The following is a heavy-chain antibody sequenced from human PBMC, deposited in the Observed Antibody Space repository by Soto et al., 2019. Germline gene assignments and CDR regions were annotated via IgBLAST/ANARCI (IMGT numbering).Heavy chain of an antibody. D-gene: IGHD2-2*01. V-gene: IGHV1-69*02. CDR2: IIPILGIA. J-gene: IGHJ4*02. CDR3: ARVSGQYCSSTSCYDDY. CDR1: GGTFSSYT. Sequence: VQLVQSGAEVKKPGSSVKVSCKASGGTFSSYTISWVRQAPGQGLEWMGRIIPILGIANYAQKFQGRVTITADKSTSTAYMELSSLRSEDTAVYYCARVSGQYCSSTSCYDDYWGQGTLVTVSS.